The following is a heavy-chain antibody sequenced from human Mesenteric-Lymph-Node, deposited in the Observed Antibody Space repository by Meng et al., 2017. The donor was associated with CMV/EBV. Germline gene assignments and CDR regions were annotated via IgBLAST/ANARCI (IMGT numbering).Heavy chain of an antibody. Sequence: ASVKVSCKASGYTFTSYYVHWVRQAPGQGLEWMGWIHPNGGGTKYAQKFQGSVTMTRDTSISTAYMELSRLRSADTAMYYCARVSGSYLGAFDVWGQGTMVTVSS. V-gene: IGHV1-2*02. CDR1: GYTFTSYY. J-gene: IGHJ3*01. CDR2: IHPNGGGT. D-gene: IGHD1-26*01. CDR3: ARVSGSYLGAFDV.